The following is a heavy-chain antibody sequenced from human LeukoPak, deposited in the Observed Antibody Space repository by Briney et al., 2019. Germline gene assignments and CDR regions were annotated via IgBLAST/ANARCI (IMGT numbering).Heavy chain of an antibody. D-gene: IGHD3-16*02. CDR3: ARDQHLSASDAFDI. Sequence: GGSLRLSCAASGFTFSSYAMSWVRQAPGKGLEWVSYISSSSSTIYYADSVKGRFTISRDNAKNSLYLQMNSLRAEDTAVYYCARDQHLSASDAFDIWGQGTMVTVSS. J-gene: IGHJ3*02. CDR1: GFTFSSYA. V-gene: IGHV3-48*01. CDR2: ISSSSSTI.